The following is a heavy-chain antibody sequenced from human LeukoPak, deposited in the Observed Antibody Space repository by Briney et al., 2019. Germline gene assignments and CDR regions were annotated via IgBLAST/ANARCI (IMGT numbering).Heavy chain of an antibody. CDR3: ASLWSTAGHHLDY. D-gene: IGHD6-13*01. J-gene: IGHJ4*02. V-gene: IGHV1-18*01. Sequence: ASVKVSCKASGYTFTNYVFSWVRQAPGQGLDWMGWISGYNGNTHYEQKFQGRVTMTTDTSTSTAYMELRSLRSDDTAVYYCASLWSTAGHHLDYWGQGTLVTVSS. CDR1: GYTFTNYV. CDR2: ISGYNGNT.